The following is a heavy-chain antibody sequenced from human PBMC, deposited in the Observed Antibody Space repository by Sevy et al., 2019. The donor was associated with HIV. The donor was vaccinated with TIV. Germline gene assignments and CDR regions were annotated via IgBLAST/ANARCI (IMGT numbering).Heavy chain of an antibody. J-gene: IGHJ4*02. V-gene: IGHV3-15*01. CDR3: ACGTGTSDFDH. CDR2: IKSKTDSGTR. CDR1: GFTFSYAW. Sequence: GGSLRLSCATSGFTFSYAWMNWVRQAPGKGLEWVARIKSKTDSGTRDFAAPVKGRFSISRDDSKNTVYLQMISLKDEDTGVYFCACGTGTSDFDHWGQGTLVTVSS. D-gene: IGHD1-1*01.